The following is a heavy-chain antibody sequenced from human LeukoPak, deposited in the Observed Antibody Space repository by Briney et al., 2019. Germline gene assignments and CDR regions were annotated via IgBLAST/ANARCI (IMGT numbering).Heavy chain of an antibody. CDR3: ARRLALRFLARYYYGMDV. CDR1: VGSFSGYY. Sequence: PSETLSLTCAVYVGSFSGYYWSLIRQPPGKGLEWIEEINHSGSTNYNPSLKSRVTISVDTSKNQFSLKLSSVTAADTAVYYCARRLALRFLARYYYGMDVWGQGTTVTVSS. CDR2: INHSGST. V-gene: IGHV4-34*01. J-gene: IGHJ6*02. D-gene: IGHD3-3*01.